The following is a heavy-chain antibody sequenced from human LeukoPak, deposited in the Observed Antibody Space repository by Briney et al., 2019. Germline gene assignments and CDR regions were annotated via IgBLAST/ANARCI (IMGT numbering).Heavy chain of an antibody. CDR2: INAGNGDT. Sequence: ASVKVPCKASGYTFTNYAVNWLRQAPGQRLEWMGWINAGNGDTKFSQNYQARVTITRDASASTAYMELSSLTSEDTAVYFCARGLWSAHRREYYFDSWGQGILVTVSS. CDR1: GYTFTNYA. V-gene: IGHV1-3*01. D-gene: IGHD3-3*01. CDR3: ARGLWSAHRREYYFDS. J-gene: IGHJ4*02.